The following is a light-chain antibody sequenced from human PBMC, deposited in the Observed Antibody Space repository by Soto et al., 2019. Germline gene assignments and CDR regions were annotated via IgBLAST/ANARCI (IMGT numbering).Light chain of an antibody. V-gene: IGLV2-14*01. J-gene: IGLJ2*01. CDR2: DVS. CDR1: SSDVGGYNY. Sequence: QSALTQPASVSGSPGQSITISCTGTSSDVGGYNYVSWYQQPPGKAPKLMIYDVSNRPSGVSNRFSGSKSGNPASLIVSGLLAEDEADYYCSSYTSSSTLVVFGGGTK. CDR3: SSYTSSSTLVV.